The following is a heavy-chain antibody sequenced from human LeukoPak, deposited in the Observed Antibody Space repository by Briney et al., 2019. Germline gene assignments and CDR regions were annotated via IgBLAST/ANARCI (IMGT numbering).Heavy chain of an antibody. CDR3: ARHSPIVVSNYFDY. CDR1: GGSISSYY. J-gene: IGHJ4*02. D-gene: IGHD3-22*01. Sequence: PSETLSLTCTVSGGSISSYYWSWIRQPPGKGLEWIGYIYYSGSTNYNPSFKSRVTISVDTSKNQFSLKLSSVTAADTAVYYCARHSPIVVSNYFDYWGQGTLVTVSS. CDR2: IYYSGST. V-gene: IGHV4-59*08.